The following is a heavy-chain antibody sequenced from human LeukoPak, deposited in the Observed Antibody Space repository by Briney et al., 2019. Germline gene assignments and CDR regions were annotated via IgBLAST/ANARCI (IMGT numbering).Heavy chain of an antibody. CDR3: ATSYYDSSGYLPFDY. J-gene: IGHJ4*02. CDR2: FDPEDGET. Sequence: GASVKVSCEVSGYTLTELSMHWVRQAPGKGLEWMGGFDPEDGETIYAQKFQGRLTMTEDTSTDRAYMELSSLRSEDTAVYYCATSYYDSSGYLPFDYWGQGTLVTVSS. V-gene: IGHV1-24*01. CDR1: GYTLTELS. D-gene: IGHD3-22*01.